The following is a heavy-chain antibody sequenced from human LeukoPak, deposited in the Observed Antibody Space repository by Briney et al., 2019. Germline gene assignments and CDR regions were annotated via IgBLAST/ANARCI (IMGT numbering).Heavy chain of an antibody. CDR2: ISYDGSNK. CDR3: ARGKIVGATDPDY. J-gene: IGHJ4*02. D-gene: IGHD1-26*01. V-gene: IGHV3-30-3*01. Sequence: GGSLRLSCAASGFTFTSYAMHWVRQAPGKGLEWVAVISYDGSNKYYADSVKGRFTISRDNSKNTLYLQMNSLRAEDTAVYYCARGKIVGATDPDYWGQGTLVTVSS. CDR1: GFTFTSYA.